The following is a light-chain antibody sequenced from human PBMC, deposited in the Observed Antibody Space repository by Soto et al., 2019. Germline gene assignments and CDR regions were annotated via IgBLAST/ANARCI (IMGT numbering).Light chain of an antibody. CDR2: GAS. Sequence: EILMTQSQATLSFSPGERATLSCRASQRISSNVAWYQQKPGQAPRLLIYGASTRATGVPARFSGGGSGTEFTLTINRLEPEDFAVYYCQQYGDLPWTFGQGTKVEI. CDR3: QQYGDLPWT. V-gene: IGKV3-15*01. J-gene: IGKJ1*01. CDR1: QRISSN.